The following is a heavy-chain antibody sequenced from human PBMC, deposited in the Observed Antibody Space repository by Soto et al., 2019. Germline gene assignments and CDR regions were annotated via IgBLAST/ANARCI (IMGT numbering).Heavy chain of an antibody. Sequence: GGSLRLSCGVSGFTVTSNGVSWVRQAPGKGLEWVSAISPNGQGIWYADSVKGRFTISRDISGNTVFLQMDSLRAEDTAVYYCAKDRRYPRDYFHYWGQGTLVTVSS. D-gene: IGHD1-20*01. CDR3: AKDRRYPRDYFHY. CDR2: ISPNGQGI. CDR1: GFTVTSNG. J-gene: IGHJ4*02. V-gene: IGHV3-23*01.